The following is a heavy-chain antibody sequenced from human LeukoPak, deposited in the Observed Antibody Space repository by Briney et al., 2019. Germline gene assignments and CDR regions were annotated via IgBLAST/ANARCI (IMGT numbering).Heavy chain of an antibody. CDR1: GSTVSSNY. Sequence: GGSLRLSCAASGSTVSSNYMSWVRQAPGKGLEWVSVIYSGSSTYYADSVKGRFTISRDNSKNTLYLQMNSLRAEATAVYYCAGAPGLWDSLDYWGQGTLVTVSS. CDR3: AGAPGLWDSLDY. V-gene: IGHV3-53*01. J-gene: IGHJ4*02. D-gene: IGHD1-26*01. CDR2: IYSGSST.